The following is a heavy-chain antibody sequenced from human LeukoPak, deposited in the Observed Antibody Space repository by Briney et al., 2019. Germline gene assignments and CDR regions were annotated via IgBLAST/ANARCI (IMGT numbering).Heavy chain of an antibody. CDR3: ARDVEFLWVFDY. Sequence: PGGSLRLSCAASGFTFSSYGMHWVRQAPGKGLEWVANIKQDGSEKYYVDSVKGRFTISRDNAKNSLYLQMNSLRAEDTAVYYCARDVEFLWVFDYWGQGTLVTVSS. J-gene: IGHJ4*02. CDR1: GFTFSSYG. V-gene: IGHV3-7*01. CDR2: IKQDGSEK. D-gene: IGHD2/OR15-2a*01.